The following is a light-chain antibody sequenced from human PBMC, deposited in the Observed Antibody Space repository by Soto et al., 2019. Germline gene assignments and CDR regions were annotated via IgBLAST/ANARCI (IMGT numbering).Light chain of an antibody. CDR3: LQDYNYPLT. CDR1: QGIRND. CDR2: AAS. V-gene: IGKV1-6*01. J-gene: IGKJ4*01. Sequence: AIQMTQSPSSLSASVGDRVTITCRASQGIRNDLGWYQQKPGKAPKLLIHAASSLQSGVPSRFSGSGSGTDCTLTLSSLQPEDFATYYCLQDYNYPLTFGGGTKVEIK.